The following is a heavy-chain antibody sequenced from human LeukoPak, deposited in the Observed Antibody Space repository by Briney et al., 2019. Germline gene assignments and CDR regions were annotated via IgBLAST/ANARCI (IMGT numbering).Heavy chain of an antibody. CDR2: IYYSGST. J-gene: IGHJ4*02. D-gene: IGHD6-13*01. Sequence: SETLSLTRTVSGGSTSRYYWSWIRQPPGKRLEWLGYIYYSGSTTYNPSLKSRLTMSVDTSKNQISLKLISLTAADTAVYYCARLPGIAAVWGQGTLVTVSS. V-gene: IGHV4-59*08. CDR1: GGSTSRYY. CDR3: ARLPGIAAV.